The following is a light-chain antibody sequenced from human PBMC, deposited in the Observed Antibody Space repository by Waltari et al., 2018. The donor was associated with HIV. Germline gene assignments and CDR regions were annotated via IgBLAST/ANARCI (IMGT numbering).Light chain of an antibody. CDR2: SAS. CDR1: QSLLYSSKNENF. Sequence: DIVMTQSPHSLALSLGERATINCKSSQSLLYSSKNENFLAWYQQKQGQTPQLLIYSASTRGSGVPDRFSGSGSGTDFTLTINSLQSGDVAVYFCQQYYTTPPTFGQGTRVEIK. CDR3: QQYYTTPPT. V-gene: IGKV4-1*01. J-gene: IGKJ1*01.